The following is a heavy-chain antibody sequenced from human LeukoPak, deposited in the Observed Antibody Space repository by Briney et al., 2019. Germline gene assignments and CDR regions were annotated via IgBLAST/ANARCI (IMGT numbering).Heavy chain of an antibody. CDR1: GFTFSSYS. D-gene: IGHD3-9*01. J-gene: IGHJ4*02. CDR2: ISSVSSYI. Sequence: PGGSLRLSCAASGFTFSSYSMNWVRQAPGKGLEWVSSISSVSSYIYYADSVKGRFTISRDNAKNSLYLQMNSLRAEDTAVYYCARAYYDILTGYSDYWGQGTLVTVSS. CDR3: ARAYYDILTGYSDY. V-gene: IGHV3-21*01.